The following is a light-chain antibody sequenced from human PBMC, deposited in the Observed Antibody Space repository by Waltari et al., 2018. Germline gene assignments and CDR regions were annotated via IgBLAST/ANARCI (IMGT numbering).Light chain of an antibody. CDR2: WAS. V-gene: IGKV4-1*01. CDR1: QSILYSSNNKNY. J-gene: IGKJ5*01. CDR3: QQYYSTPIT. Sequence: DIVMTPSPDSLAVSLGERATIDCKSSQSILYSSNNKNYLAWYQRKPGQPPKLLIYWASTRESGVPDRFSGSGSGTDFTLTISSLQAEDVAVYYCQQYYSTPITFGQGTRLEIK.